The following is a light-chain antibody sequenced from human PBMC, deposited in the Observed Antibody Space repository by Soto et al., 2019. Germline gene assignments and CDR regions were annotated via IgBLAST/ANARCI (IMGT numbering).Light chain of an antibody. CDR2: GES. CDR1: QNIGNK. CDR3: QQRSYPIT. Sequence: IVMTQSPGTLSVSPGERSTLSCRASQNIGNKVGWYQHKPGQSPRLLIYGESTRATGIPVRFSGSGSGTEFTLTISSLEPEDFAVYYCQQRSYPITVGQGTRLEIK. J-gene: IGKJ5*01. V-gene: IGKV3-15*01.